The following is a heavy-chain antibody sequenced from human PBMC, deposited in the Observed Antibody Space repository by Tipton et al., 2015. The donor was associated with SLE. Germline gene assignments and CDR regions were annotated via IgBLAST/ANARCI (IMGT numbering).Heavy chain of an antibody. J-gene: IGHJ3*02. CDR2: INHSGST. CDR1: GGSISSSSYY. CDR3: ARGRGYCSSTSCSHTAFDI. V-gene: IGHV4-39*07. D-gene: IGHD2-2*01. Sequence: TLSLTCTVSGGSISSSSYYWGWIRQPPGKGLEWIGEINHSGSTNYNPSLKSRVTISVDTSKNQFSLKLSSVTAADTAVYYCARGRGYCSSTSCSHTAFDIWGQGTMVTVSS.